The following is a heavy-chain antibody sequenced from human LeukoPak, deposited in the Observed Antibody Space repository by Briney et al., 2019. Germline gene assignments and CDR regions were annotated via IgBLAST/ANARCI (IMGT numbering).Heavy chain of an antibody. CDR2: IFTNGNT. V-gene: IGHV3-66*01. Sequence: GGSLRLSCAASGFSVSTNYMSWVRQAPGKGLEWVSVIFTNGNTAYADSVKGRFTISRDNSKNMLYLQMNSLRAEDTAVYYCARDHYGLTSYPNPWGQGTLVTVSS. J-gene: IGHJ5*02. CDR3: ARDHYGLTSYPNP. CDR1: GFSVSTNY. D-gene: IGHD3-10*01.